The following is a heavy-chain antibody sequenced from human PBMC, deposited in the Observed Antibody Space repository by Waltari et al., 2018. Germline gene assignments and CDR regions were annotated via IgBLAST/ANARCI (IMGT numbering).Heavy chain of an antibody. CDR2: MNPNSGNT. D-gene: IGHD3-3*01. CDR3: AVTYYDFWSGYQIEGESFDY. CDR1: GYTVPSHD. J-gene: IGHJ4*02. V-gene: IGHV1-8*01. Sequence: QVQLVQSGAGVKKPGASVKVSCRASGYTVPSHDITWGGQATDHGLGWMGWMNPNSGNTGYAQKFQGRVTMTRNTSISTAYMELSSLRSEDTAVYYCAVTYYDFWSGYQIEGESFDYWGQGTLVTVSS.